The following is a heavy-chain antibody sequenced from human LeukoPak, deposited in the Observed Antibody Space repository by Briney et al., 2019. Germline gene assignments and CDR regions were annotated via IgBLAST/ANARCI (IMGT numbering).Heavy chain of an antibody. CDR3: AKVAMNYWDSSGYPV. J-gene: IGHJ4*02. CDR1: GGSICSYY. D-gene: IGHD3-22*01. V-gene: IGHV4-59*01. CDR2: IYYSGST. Sequence: PSETLSLTSTVSGGSICSYYWGSVWQPPGKGLEWIGYIYYSGSTNYNPSLKSRVTISVDTSKTQFSLKLSSVTAADTAVYYCAKVAMNYWDSSGYPVWGQGTLVTVSS.